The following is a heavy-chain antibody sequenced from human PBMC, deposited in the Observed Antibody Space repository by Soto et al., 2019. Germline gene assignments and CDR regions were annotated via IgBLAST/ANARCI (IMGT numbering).Heavy chain of an antibody. Sequence: GGSLRLSCAASGFTFSSYSMNWVRQAPGKGLEWVSSISSSSSYIYYADSVKGRFTISRDNAKNSLYLQMNSLRAEDTAVYYCARKGESGSYPMVTDAFDIWGQGTMVTVSS. D-gene: IGHD1-26*01. CDR1: GFTFSSYS. V-gene: IGHV3-21*01. CDR3: ARKGESGSYPMVTDAFDI. J-gene: IGHJ3*02. CDR2: ISSSSSYI.